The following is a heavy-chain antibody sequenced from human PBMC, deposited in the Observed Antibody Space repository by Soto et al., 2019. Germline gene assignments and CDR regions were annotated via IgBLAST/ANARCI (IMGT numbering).Heavy chain of an antibody. D-gene: IGHD3-22*01. V-gene: IGHV3-33*01. CDR3: AREYYDSSGYSQYYFDY. J-gene: IGHJ4*02. CDR1: GFTFSSYG. Sequence: VGSLRLSCAASGFTFSSYGMHWVRQAPGKGLEWVAVIWYDGSNKYYADSVKGRFTISRDNSKNTLYLQMNSLRAEDTAVYYCAREYYDSSGYSQYYFDYWGQGTLVTVSS. CDR2: IWYDGSNK.